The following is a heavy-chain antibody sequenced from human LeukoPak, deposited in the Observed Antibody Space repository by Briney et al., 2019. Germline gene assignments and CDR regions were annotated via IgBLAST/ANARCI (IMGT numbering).Heavy chain of an antibody. D-gene: IGHD3-16*01. CDR3: AKGGSPLDF. Sequence: GGSLRLSCAASGFTFSSYVMSWVRQAPGKGLEWVSSISISGGITYYADSVKGRFTVSRDNSQNTLYLQINTQIAEDTAVYYCAKGGSPLDFWGQGTLVAVSS. CDR1: GFTFSSYV. CDR2: ISISGGIT. J-gene: IGHJ4*02. V-gene: IGHV3-23*05.